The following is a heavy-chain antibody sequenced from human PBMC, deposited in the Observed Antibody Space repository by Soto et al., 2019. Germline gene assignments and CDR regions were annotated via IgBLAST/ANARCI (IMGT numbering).Heavy chain of an antibody. J-gene: IGHJ6*02. CDR3: ARDRQFSHPRGGMDV. V-gene: IGHV3-23*01. CDR1: GFTFSSYA. CDR2: ISGTGYNT. Sequence: GGSLRLSCAASGFTFSSYAMNWVRQAPGKGLEGVSAISGTGYNTYYADSLKGRFTISRDNSKNTLSLQMNSLRAEDTAVYYCARDRQFSHPRGGMDVWGQGTTVTVSS. D-gene: IGHD3-10*01.